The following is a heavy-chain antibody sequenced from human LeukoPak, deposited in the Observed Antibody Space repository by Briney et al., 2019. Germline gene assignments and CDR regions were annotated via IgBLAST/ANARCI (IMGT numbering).Heavy chain of an antibody. V-gene: IGHV1-18*01. J-gene: IGHJ4*02. D-gene: IGHD1-26*01. CDR2: ISAYNGNT. CDR3: ARDGVDFKWTY. Sequence: GASVKVSCTASGYTFTSYGISWVRQAPGQGLEWMGWISAYNGNTNYAQKLQGRVTMTTDTSTSTVYMELSSLRSEDTAVYYCARDGVDFKWTYWGQGTLVTVSS. CDR1: GYTFTSYG.